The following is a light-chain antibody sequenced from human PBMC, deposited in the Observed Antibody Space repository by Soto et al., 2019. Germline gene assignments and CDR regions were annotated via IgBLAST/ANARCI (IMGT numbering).Light chain of an antibody. CDR1: QSVSSN. J-gene: IGKJ1*01. Sequence: EIVMTQSPATLSVSPGERATLSCRASQSVSSNLAWYQQKLGQAPRLLIYGASTRATGIPARFSGSGSGTEFTLTISRLEPEDFAVYYCQQYGSSPQTFGQGTKVDIK. V-gene: IGKV3D-15*01. CDR3: QQYGSSPQT. CDR2: GAS.